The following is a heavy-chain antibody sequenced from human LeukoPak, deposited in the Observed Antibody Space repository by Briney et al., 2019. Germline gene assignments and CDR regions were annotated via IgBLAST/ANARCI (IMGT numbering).Heavy chain of an antibody. CDR2: MNPDSGNT. J-gene: IGHJ4*02. CDR1: GYTFTSYD. CDR3: ARELRRDKY. Sequence: ASVKVSCKASGYTFTSYDINWVRQATGQGLEWMGYMNPDSGNTGYARNFQGRVTMTVNTSITTAYMELSSLRPEDTAVYYCARELRRDKYWGQGTLVTVSS. V-gene: IGHV1-8*01. D-gene: IGHD1-1*01.